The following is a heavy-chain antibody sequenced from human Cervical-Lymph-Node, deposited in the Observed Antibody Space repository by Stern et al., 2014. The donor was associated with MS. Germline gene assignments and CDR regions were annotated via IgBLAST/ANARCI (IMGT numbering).Heavy chain of an antibody. V-gene: IGHV1-46*03. CDR1: GYTFTTYY. CDR2: INPRGGST. J-gene: IGHJ4*02. Sequence: VQLEESGAEVKKPGASVKVSCKASGYTFTTYYMHWVRQAPGQGLEWMGAINPRGGSTDYAQMFQGRVTMTRDTSTSTVYMELSSLRSEDTAIYYCARESSSGWYLDYWGQGSLVTVSS. D-gene: IGHD6-19*01. CDR3: ARESSSGWYLDY.